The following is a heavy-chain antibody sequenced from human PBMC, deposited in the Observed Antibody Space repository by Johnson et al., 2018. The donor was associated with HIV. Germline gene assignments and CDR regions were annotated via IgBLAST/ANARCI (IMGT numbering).Heavy chain of an antibody. J-gene: IGHJ3*02. CDR3: ATSLTGTRPFDI. Sequence: VQLVESGGVVVQPGGSLRLSCSASGFTVSSNYMSWVRQAPGKGLEWVSVIYSGGSTYYADSVKGRFTISRDNSKNTLYLQMNSLRAEDTAVYYCATSLTGTRPFDIWGQGTMVTVSS. D-gene: IGHD1-7*01. CDR1: GFTVSSNY. V-gene: IGHV3-66*02. CDR2: IYSGGST.